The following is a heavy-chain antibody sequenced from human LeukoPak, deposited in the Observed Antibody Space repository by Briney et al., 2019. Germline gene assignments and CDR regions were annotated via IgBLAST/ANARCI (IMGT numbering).Heavy chain of an antibody. D-gene: IGHD3-16*01. CDR1: GGSISSYY. CDR3: ARRLTTRSYYFDY. Sequence: SETLSLTCTVSGGSISSYYWSWIRLPPGKGLEWIDYLSKSGNTNYSPSLKSRVTIFGDTSKNQFFLKLSSVTAADTAVYYCARRLTTRSYYFDYWGQGTLVTVSS. J-gene: IGHJ4*02. V-gene: IGHV4-59*01. CDR2: LSKSGNT.